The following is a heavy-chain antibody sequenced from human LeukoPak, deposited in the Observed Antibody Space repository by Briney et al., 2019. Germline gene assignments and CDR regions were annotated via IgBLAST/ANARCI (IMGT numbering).Heavy chain of an antibody. CDR2: IYYTGNT. Sequence: SETLSLTYTVSGVSISSSNSYWGWIRQPPGKGLEWIGSIYYTGNTYYNASLKSRVTISIDTSKNQISLRLTSVTVTDTAMYYCARQTGSGLFTLPGGQGTLVTVSS. CDR1: GVSISSSNSY. V-gene: IGHV4-39*01. J-gene: IGHJ4*02. CDR3: ARQTGSGLFTLP. D-gene: IGHD3/OR15-3a*01.